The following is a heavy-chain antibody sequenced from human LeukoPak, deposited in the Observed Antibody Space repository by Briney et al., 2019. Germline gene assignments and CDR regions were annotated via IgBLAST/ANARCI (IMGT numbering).Heavy chain of an antibody. CDR1: GFTLSSYA. V-gene: IGHV3-23*01. Sequence: GGSLRLSCAASGFTLSSYAMSWVRQAPGKGLEWVSAISGSGVSTYYADSVKGRFTISRDNSKNTLYLQMNSLRAEDTGVYYCAKDWDDAFDIWGQGTMVTVSS. D-gene: IGHD1-26*01. CDR2: ISGSGVST. CDR3: AKDWDDAFDI. J-gene: IGHJ3*02.